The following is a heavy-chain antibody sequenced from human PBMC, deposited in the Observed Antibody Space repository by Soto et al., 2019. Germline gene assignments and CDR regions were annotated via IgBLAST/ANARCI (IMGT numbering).Heavy chain of an antibody. CDR2: IYWDDDK. Sequence: QITLKESGPPLVKPTQTLTLTCTFSGFSLSTSGVGVGWIRQPPGKALEWLALIYWDDDKRYSPSLKSRLTITEDTSKNQVVLTMTNMDPVDTAPYYCAHRQRTVYFDYWGQGTLVTVSS. V-gene: IGHV2-5*02. J-gene: IGHJ4*02. CDR1: GFSLSTSGVG. CDR3: AHRQRTVYFDY. D-gene: IGHD4-17*01.